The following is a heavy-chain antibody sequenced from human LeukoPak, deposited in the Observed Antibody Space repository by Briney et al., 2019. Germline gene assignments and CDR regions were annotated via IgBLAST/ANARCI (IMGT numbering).Heavy chain of an antibody. CDR1: GGSISSSSYY. CDR2: IYYSGST. V-gene: IGHV4-39*07. J-gene: IGHJ5*02. D-gene: IGHD6-19*01. Sequence: PSETLSLTCTVSGGSISSSSYYWGWIRQPPGKGLEWIGSIYYSGSTYYNPSLKSRVTISVDTSKNQFSLKLSSVTAADTAVYYCARRPIAVANARSWFDPWGQGTLVTVSS. CDR3: ARRPIAVANARSWFDP.